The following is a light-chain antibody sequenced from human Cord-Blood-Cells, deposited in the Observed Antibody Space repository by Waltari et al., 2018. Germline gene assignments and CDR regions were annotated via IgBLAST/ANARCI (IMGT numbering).Light chain of an antibody. CDR1: SSNIGSIP. Sequence: QSVLTQPPSASGTPGQRVTISCSGSSSNIGSIPETWYQQLPGTAPKLLIYSNNQRPSGVPDRFSGSKSGTSASLAISGLQSEDEADYYCAAWDDSLNGYVFGTGTKVTVL. CDR3: AAWDDSLNGYV. J-gene: IGLJ1*01. CDR2: SNN. V-gene: IGLV1-44*01.